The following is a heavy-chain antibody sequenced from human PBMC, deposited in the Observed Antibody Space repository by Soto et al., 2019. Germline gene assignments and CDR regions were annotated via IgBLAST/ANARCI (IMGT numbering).Heavy chain of an antibody. CDR1: GFTFSSYA. V-gene: IGHV3-64*01. Sequence: PGGSLRLSCAASGFTFSSYAMHWVRQAPGKGLEYVSAISSNGGSTYYANSVKGRFTISRDNSKNTLYLQMGSLRAEDMAVYYCARDHSEGADILTGYSPGGWFDPWGQGTLVTVSS. D-gene: IGHD3-9*01. CDR2: ISSNGGST. J-gene: IGHJ5*02. CDR3: ARDHSEGADILTGYSPGGWFDP.